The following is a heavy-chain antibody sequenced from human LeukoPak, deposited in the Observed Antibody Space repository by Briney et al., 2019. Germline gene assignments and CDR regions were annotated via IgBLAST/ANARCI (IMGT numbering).Heavy chain of an antibody. J-gene: IGHJ4*02. CDR2: ISGSGDNT. CDR3: AKMPVSYSSGWSTFDY. CDR1: GFTFSSYA. D-gene: IGHD6-19*01. V-gene: IGHV3-23*01. Sequence: PGGSLRLSCAASGFTFSSYAMSWVRQAPGKGLEWVSGISGSGDNTYYADSVKGRFTISRDNSKNTLYLQMNSLRAEDTAVYYCAKMPVSYSSGWSTFDYWGQGNLVTVSS.